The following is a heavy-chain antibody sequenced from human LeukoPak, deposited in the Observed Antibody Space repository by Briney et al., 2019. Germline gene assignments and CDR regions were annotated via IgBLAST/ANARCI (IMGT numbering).Heavy chain of an antibody. CDR3: ARDGDDTTNW. D-gene: IGHD2-8*01. V-gene: IGHV3-53*01. CDR2: IYSGGKT. J-gene: IGHJ4*02. Sequence: GGSLRLSCAASDFTVGSNYMTWVRQAPGKGLEWVSVIYSGGKTFYADSVKGRFTISRDDSKNTLYLQMNSLRVEDTAIYYCARDGDDTTNWWGQGTLVTVSS. CDR1: DFTVGSNY.